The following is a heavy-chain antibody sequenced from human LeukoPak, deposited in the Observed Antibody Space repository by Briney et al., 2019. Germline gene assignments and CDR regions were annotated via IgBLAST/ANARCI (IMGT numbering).Heavy chain of an antibody. V-gene: IGHV3-48*03. Sequence: GGSLRLSCAASGFTVSSNYMNWVRQAPGKGLEWLSYISSSGSTMYYPDSVRGRFTISRDNAKNSLYLQMNSLRAEDTAVYYCARTSVGCPFDYWGRGTLVTVSS. D-gene: IGHD2-15*01. J-gene: IGHJ4*02. CDR3: ARTSVGCPFDY. CDR1: GFTVSSNY. CDR2: ISSSGSTM.